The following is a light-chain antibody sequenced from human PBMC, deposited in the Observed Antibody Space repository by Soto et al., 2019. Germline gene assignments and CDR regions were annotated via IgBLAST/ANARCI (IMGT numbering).Light chain of an antibody. CDR3: QTWGTGIRV. CDR1: SGHSSYA. V-gene: IGLV4-69*01. J-gene: IGLJ2*01. Sequence: QLVLTQSPSASASLGASVKLTCTLSSGHSSYAIAWHQQQPEKGPRYLMKLNSDGSHSKGDGIPHRFSGSSSGAERYLTISSLQSEDEADYYCQTWGTGIRVFGGVTKLTVL. CDR2: LNSDGSH.